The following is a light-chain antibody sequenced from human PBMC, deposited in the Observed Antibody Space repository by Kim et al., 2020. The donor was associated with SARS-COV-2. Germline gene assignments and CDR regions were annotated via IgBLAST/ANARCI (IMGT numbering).Light chain of an antibody. V-gene: IGKV3D-7*01. Sequence: PGERVTLSCRASQSVSSSYLTWYQQKPGQAPRLLIYGASTRATGIPARFSDSGSGTDFTLTISSLQPEDFAVYYCQQDYNLPPTFGGGTKVDIK. CDR2: GAS. CDR3: QQDYNLPPT. J-gene: IGKJ4*01. CDR1: QSVSSSY.